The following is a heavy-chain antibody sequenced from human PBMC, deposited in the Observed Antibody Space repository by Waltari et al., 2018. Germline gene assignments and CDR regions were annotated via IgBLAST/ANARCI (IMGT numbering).Heavy chain of an antibody. CDR1: GGSIHSGIYS. CDR2: LYISGSA. Sequence: QVQLQESGPGLLKPSQTLSLTCTFSGGSIHSGIYSWNWIRKPAGKGLEWIGRLYISGSATYNPSLSSRVHISVDTSKNQISLKLSSVTAADTAVYYCARGRGYNYAFRWGQGTLVTVSS. J-gene: IGHJ4*02. D-gene: IGHD5-12*01. CDR3: ARGRGYNYAFR. V-gene: IGHV4-61*02.